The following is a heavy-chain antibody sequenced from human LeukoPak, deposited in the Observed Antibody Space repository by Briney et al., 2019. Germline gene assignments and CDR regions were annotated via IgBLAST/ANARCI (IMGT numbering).Heavy chain of an antibody. Sequence: GRSLRLSCAASGFTFDDYAMHWVRQAPGKGLEWVSGISWNSGSIGYADSVKGRFTISRDNAKNSLYLQMNSLRAEDTASYYCAKAKEQWLGSYGMDVWGQGTTVTVSS. J-gene: IGHJ6*02. V-gene: IGHV3-9*01. D-gene: IGHD6-19*01. CDR1: GFTFDDYA. CDR2: ISWNSGSI. CDR3: AKAKEQWLGSYGMDV.